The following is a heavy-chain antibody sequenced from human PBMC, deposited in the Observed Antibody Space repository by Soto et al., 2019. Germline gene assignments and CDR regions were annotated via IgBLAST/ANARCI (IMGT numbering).Heavy chain of an antibody. CDR1: GYTFTSYY. CDR3: ARVGEQGGFGELGGDAVDI. CDR2: INPSGGST. V-gene: IGHV1-46*01. Sequence: QVQLVQSGAEVKKPGASVKVSCKASGYTFTSYYMHWVRQAPGQGLEWMGIINPSGGSTSYAQKFQGRVTTTRDTSASTVYMEPSSLRSEDTAVYYCARVGEQGGFGELGGDAVDIWGQGTMVTGSS. D-gene: IGHD3-10*01. J-gene: IGHJ3*02.